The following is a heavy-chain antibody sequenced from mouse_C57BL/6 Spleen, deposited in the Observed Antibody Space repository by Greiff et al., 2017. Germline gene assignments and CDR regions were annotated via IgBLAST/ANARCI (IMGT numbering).Heavy chain of an antibody. J-gene: IGHJ4*01. CDR2: ISSGSSTI. Sequence: EVQGVESGGGLVKPGGSLKLSCAASGFTFSDYGMHWVRQAPEKGLEWVAYISSGSSTIYYADTVKGRFTISRDNAKNTLFLQMTSLGSEDTAMYYCARPAPYYAMDYWGQGTSVTVSS. V-gene: IGHV5-17*01. CDR1: GFTFSDYG. CDR3: ARPAPYYAMDY.